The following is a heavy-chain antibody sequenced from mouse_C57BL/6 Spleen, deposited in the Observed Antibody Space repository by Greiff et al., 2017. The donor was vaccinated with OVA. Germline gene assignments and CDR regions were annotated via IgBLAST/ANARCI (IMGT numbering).Heavy chain of an antibody. J-gene: IGHJ2*01. CDR3: ARGNWLAY. V-gene: IGHV1-82*01. CDR2: IYPGDGDT. Sequence: QVQLQQSGPELVKPGASVKISCKASGYAFSSSWMNWVKQRPGKGLEWIGGIYPGDGDTTYNGKFKGKATLTADKSSSTAYMQLSSLTSEDSSVYFCARGNWLAYWGQGTTLTVSS. CDR1: GYAFSSSW. D-gene: IGHD4-1*01.